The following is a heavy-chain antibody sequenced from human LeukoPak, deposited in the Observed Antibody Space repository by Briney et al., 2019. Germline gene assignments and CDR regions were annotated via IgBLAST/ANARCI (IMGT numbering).Heavy chain of an antibody. D-gene: IGHD4-11*01. CDR1: GFTFSDYY. Sequence: GGSLRLSCTASGFTFSDYYMSWIRQVPGKGLEWVAYISGDRSMIYHIDSVKGRFTISRDNAKNSLFLQMNNLRAEDTAVYYCAKSRTTVDYWGQGTLVTVSS. V-gene: IGHV3-11*01. CDR3: AKSRTTVDY. J-gene: IGHJ4*02. CDR2: ISGDRSMI.